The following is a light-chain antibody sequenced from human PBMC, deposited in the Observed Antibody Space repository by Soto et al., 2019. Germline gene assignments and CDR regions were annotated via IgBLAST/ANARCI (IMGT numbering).Light chain of an antibody. V-gene: IGLV2-14*01. Sequence: QSALTQPASVSGSPGQSITISCTGTSSDVGGYDYVSWYQHHPGKAPKFMIYEVTNRPSGVSHRFSGSKSGNTASLTISGLQAEDEADYYCSSYTSTSTYVFGTGPKLTVL. CDR2: EVT. J-gene: IGLJ1*01. CDR3: SSYTSTSTYV. CDR1: SSDVGGYDY.